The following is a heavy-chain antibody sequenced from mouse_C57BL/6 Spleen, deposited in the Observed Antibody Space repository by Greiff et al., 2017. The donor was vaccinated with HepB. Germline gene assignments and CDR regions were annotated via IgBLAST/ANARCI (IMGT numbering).Heavy chain of an antibody. V-gene: IGHV5-17*01. CDR1: GFTFSDYG. D-gene: IGHD1-1*01. CDR2: ISSGSSTI. J-gene: IGHJ1*03. CDR3: ARGITTVVAKDWYFDV. Sequence: EVMLVESGGGLVKPGGSLKLSCAASGFTFSDYGMHWVRQAPEKGLEWVAYISSGSSTIYYADTVKGRFTISRDNAKNTLFLQMTSLRSEDTAMYYCARGITTVVAKDWYFDVWGTGTTVTVSS.